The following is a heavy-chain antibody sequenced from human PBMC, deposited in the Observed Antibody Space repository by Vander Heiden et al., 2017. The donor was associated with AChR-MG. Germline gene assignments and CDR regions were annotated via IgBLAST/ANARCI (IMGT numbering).Heavy chain of an antibody. CDR3: ATGPGSWQALFD. CDR1: GGSFSGNY. J-gene: IGHJ4*02. Sequence: QGRLHQSGAGLLKPSETLSLTCGVSGGSFSGNYWSWISQSPGRGLEWIGEINHSGSINYHPSLNNRVTISVDTSKNLFSLRLTSVTAADTAVYYCATGPGSWQALFDWGQGTLVTVSS. CDR2: INHSGSI. D-gene: IGHD3-10*02. V-gene: IGHV4-34*01.